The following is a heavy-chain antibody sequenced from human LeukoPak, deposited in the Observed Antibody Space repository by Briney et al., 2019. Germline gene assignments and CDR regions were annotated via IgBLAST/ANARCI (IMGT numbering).Heavy chain of an antibody. Sequence: SVKVSCKASGGTFSSYAISWVRQAPGQGLEWMGGIIPIFGTANYAQKFQGRVTITTDESTSTAYMELSSLRSEDTAVYYCARGLRFYVVVTAGTAFDTWGQGTMVTVSS. CDR3: ARGLRFYVVVTAGTAFDT. CDR2: IIPIFGTA. J-gene: IGHJ3*02. D-gene: IGHD2-21*02. CDR1: GGTFSSYA. V-gene: IGHV1-69*05.